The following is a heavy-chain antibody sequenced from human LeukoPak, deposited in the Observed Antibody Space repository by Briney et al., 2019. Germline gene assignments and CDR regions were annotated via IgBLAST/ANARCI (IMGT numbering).Heavy chain of an antibody. J-gene: IGHJ5*02. V-gene: IGHV4-39*01. D-gene: IGHD2-15*01. CDR2: IYYGGST. CDR1: GGSISSSDYY. Sequence: SETLSLTCTVSGGSISSSDYYWGWIRQPPGKGLEWIVSIYYGGSTYYNPSLKSRVTISVDTSMNQFSLKLSFVTTADTAVYYCARALGYCSGGSCTRGYNWFNPWGQGTLVTVPS. CDR3: ARALGYCSGGSCTRGYNWFNP.